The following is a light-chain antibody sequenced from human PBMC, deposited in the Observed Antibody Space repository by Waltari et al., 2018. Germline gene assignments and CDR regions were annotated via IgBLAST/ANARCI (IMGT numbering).Light chain of an antibody. V-gene: IGLV2-14*01. CDR2: DLT. Sequence: QSVLTQPASVSGSPGQPITISCTGTNSDIGSYSYVSWYQQYPGKAPKLIISDLTERPSGVSTRFAASKSGNTASLTISGLQADDEADYFCSSYTGRGTVIFGRGTMVTVL. CDR3: SSYTGRGTVI. J-gene: IGLJ2*01. CDR1: NSDIGSYSY.